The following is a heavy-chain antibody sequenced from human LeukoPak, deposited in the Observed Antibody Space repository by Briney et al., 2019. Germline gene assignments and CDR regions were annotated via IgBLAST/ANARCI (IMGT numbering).Heavy chain of an antibody. D-gene: IGHD4-17*01. J-gene: IGHJ4*02. V-gene: IGHV4-4*07. CDR1: GGSISTYY. CDR2: IYASGST. Sequence: KASETLSLTCTVSGGSISTYYWSWIRQPAGRGLEWIGRIYASGSTNYNPSLKSRVTMSVDTSKNQFSLKLSSATAADTAVYYCAREGLRSDFDYWGQGTLVTVSS. CDR3: AREGLRSDFDY.